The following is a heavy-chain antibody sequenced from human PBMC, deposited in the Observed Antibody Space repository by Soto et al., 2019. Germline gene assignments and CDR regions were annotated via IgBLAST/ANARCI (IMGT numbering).Heavy chain of an antibody. CDR3: AKGNIGRGYVWGSYRYFDY. CDR2: ISSSAGTT. V-gene: IGHV3-23*01. D-gene: IGHD3-16*02. CDR1: GFTFISYA. J-gene: IGHJ4*02. Sequence: GGSLRLSCAASGFTFISYAMSWVRQAPGKGLEWVSAISSSAGTTYYADSVKGRFTISRDNSKNTRYLQMNSLRAKDTAVYYCAKGNIGRGYVWGSYRYFDYWGQGTLVTVSS.